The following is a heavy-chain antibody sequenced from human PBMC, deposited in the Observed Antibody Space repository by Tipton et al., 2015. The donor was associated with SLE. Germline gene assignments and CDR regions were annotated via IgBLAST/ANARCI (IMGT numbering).Heavy chain of an antibody. D-gene: IGHD6-13*01. Sequence: TLSFTCTVSGGSISSHYWSWIRQPPGKGLEWIGYIYYSGSTNYNPSLKSRVTISVDTSKNQFSLKLSSVTAADTAVYYCASLWSSSWYLGNWGQGTLVTVSS. CDR3: ASLWSSSWYLGN. CDR1: GGSISSHY. J-gene: IGHJ4*02. V-gene: IGHV4-59*11. CDR2: IYYSGST.